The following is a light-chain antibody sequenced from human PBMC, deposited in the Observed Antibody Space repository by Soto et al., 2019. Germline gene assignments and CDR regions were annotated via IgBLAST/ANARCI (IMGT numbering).Light chain of an antibody. CDR2: DND. Sequence: QSVLTQPPSVSAAPRQKVSLSCSGKSSNVGTNDVSWYLQPPGTAPKLLIYDNDQRPSGTPDRFSGSKSGTSATLGITGLQTGDEADYYCGTWDSSLSAGVFGGGTK. J-gene: IGLJ2*01. V-gene: IGLV1-51*01. CDR3: GTWDSSLSAGV. CDR1: SSNVGTND.